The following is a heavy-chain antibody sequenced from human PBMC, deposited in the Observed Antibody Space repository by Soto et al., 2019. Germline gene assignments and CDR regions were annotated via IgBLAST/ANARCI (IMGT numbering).Heavy chain of an antibody. V-gene: IGHV1-18*01. CDR3: ARVVPGAEAWFGP. D-gene: IGHD2-2*01. CDR1: GYTFSNYG. CDR2: ISLYSDGT. J-gene: IGHJ5*02. Sequence: QVQLVQSGGEVKRPGASVKVSCKTSGYTFSNYGITWVRQAPGQPLEWLGWISLYSDGTNYAQKFQGRVSMTTDTSTTTAYMELRCLRSDDTAAYYCARVVPGAEAWFGPWGQGTLVTVSS.